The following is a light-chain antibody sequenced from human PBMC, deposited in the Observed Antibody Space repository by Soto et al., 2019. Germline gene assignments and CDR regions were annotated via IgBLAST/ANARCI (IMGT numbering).Light chain of an antibody. CDR1: QGLVHSDGNTY. V-gene: IGKV2-30*02. CDR3: MQGTHWPPT. J-gene: IGKJ3*01. CDR2: RAS. Sequence: DVVMTQSPLSLPVSLGQPASISCRSSQGLVHSDGNTYLNWFQQRPGQSPRRLIYRASDRDSGVPDRCSGSGSGTDFTLIISRVEAEDVGVYYCMQGTHWPPTFGPGTRVDIK.